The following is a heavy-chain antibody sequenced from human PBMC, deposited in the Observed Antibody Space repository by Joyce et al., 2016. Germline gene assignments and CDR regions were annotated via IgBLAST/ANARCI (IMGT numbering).Heavy chain of an antibody. CDR1: GASISNANSY. CDR3: SGHYGGNHFIIDS. Sequence: QLQLLGSGPGLVKPSETLSLTCTGSGASISNANSYWGWVRQTPGKGLAWVATNYYSGGTYYNPSLKTRITTSVDTSKSQFALRLLSVTAADTAVYYCSGHYGGNHFIIDSWGQGTLVTVSS. D-gene: IGHD4-23*01. CDR2: NYYSGGT. V-gene: IGHV4-39*01. J-gene: IGHJ4*02.